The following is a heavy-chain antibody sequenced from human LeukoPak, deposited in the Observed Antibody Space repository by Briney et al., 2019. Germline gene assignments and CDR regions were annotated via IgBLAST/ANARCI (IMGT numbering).Heavy chain of an antibody. CDR2: ISGSGGST. J-gene: IGHJ6*03. CDR1: GFTFSGYA. D-gene: IGHD6-13*01. Sequence: GGSLRLSCAASGFTFSGYAMSWVRPAPGKGREWVSAISGSGGSTYYADSVKGRFTISRDNSKNTLYLQMNSLRAEDTAVYYCAKGGNWESSSWYHYYYMDVWGKGTTVTVSS. V-gene: IGHV3-23*01. CDR3: AKGGNWESSSWYHYYYMDV.